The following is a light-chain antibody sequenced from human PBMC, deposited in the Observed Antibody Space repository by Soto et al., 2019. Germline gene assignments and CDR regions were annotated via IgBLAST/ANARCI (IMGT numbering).Light chain of an antibody. CDR1: QSVTRNQ. CDR3: QQYGGLPRT. V-gene: IGKV3-20*01. J-gene: IGKJ1*01. Sequence: EIVLTQSPGTLSLSPGERATLSCRASQSVTRNQLAWFQQKPGQAPRLLIYGASNRATGIPDRFSGSGSGTDFTLTISRLEPEDFAVYYCQQYGGLPRTFGQGTKVDIK. CDR2: GAS.